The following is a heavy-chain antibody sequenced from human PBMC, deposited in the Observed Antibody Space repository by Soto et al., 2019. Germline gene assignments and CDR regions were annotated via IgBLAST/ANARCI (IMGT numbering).Heavy chain of an antibody. V-gene: IGHV1-46*01. D-gene: IGHD2-21*02. J-gene: IGHJ6*02. Sequence: QVQLVQSGAEVKKPGASVKVSCKASGYTFTSYYMHWVRQAPGQGLEWMGIINPSGGSTSYAQKFQGRRTMTRDTSTSTVYMELSSLRAEDTAVYYCARDIVVVTSYYGMDVWGQGTTVTVSS. CDR3: ARDIVVVTSYYGMDV. CDR2: INPSGGST. CDR1: GYTFTSYY.